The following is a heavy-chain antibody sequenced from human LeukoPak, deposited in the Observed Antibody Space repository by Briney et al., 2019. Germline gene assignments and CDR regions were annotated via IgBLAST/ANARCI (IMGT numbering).Heavy chain of an antibody. CDR1: GFTFDDYA. J-gene: IGHJ4*02. CDR3: AKGMHQLLWGPLDFDY. V-gene: IGHV3-43D*03. CDR2: ISWDGGST. D-gene: IGHD2-2*01. Sequence: GGSLRLSCAASGFTFDDYAMHWVRQAPGKGLEWVSLISWDGGSTYYADSVKGRFTISRDNSKNSLYLQMNSLRAEDTALYYCAKGMHQLLWGPLDFDYWGQGTLVTVSS.